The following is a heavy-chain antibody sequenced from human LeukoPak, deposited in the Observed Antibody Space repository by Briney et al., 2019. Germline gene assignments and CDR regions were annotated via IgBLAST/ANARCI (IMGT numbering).Heavy chain of an antibody. V-gene: IGHV3-7*03. J-gene: IGHJ6*02. CDR2: IKQDGSEK. CDR3: ASARYYWYGMDV. Sequence: GGSLRLSCAASGFTFSNYGMSWVRQAPGKGLEWVANIKQDGSEKYYVDSVKGRFTISRDNAKNSLYLQMNSLRAEDTDVYYCASARYYWYGMDVWGQGTTVTVSS. CDR1: GFTFSNYG.